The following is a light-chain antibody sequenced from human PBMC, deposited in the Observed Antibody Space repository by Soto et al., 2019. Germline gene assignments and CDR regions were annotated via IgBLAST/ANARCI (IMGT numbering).Light chain of an antibody. J-gene: IGKJ1*01. V-gene: IGKV2-28*01. CDR3: MQALQPPWT. CDR1: QSLLHSNGYTY. Sequence: DIVMTQSPLSLPVTPGEPASISCRSSQSLLHSNGYTYLDWYLQKPGQSPQVLIYLGSNRASGVPDRFSGSGSGTDFTLKISRVEAEDVGVYYCMQALQPPWTFGQGTKVEVK. CDR2: LGS.